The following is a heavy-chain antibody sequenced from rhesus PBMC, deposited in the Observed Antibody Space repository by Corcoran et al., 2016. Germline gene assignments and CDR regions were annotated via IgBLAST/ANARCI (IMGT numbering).Heavy chain of an antibody. Sequence: QVQLQQWGEGLVKPSETLSLTCAVYGGSISGYYYWSWIRQPPGKGLEWIWYIYGNSASTNYNPSLKNRVTISKDTSKNQFSLRLSSVTAAGTAVYYCAREAHYGNYGPPYWGQGVLVTVSS. CDR3: AREAHYGNYGPPY. D-gene: IGHD4-35*01. CDR1: GGSISGYYY. V-gene: IGHV4-73*01. CDR2: IYGNSAST. J-gene: IGHJ4*01.